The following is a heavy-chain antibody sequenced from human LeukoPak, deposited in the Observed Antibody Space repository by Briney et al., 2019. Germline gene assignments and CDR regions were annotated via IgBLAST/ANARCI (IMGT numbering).Heavy chain of an antibody. J-gene: IGHJ6*02. D-gene: IGHD3-10*01. V-gene: IGHV1-18*01. CDR3: ARDRVWFGEYYYYGMDV. CDR1: TYTFTSYG. CDR2: ISAYNGNT. Sequence: ASVKVSCKASTYTFTSYGISWVRQAPGQGLEWMGWISAYNGNTNYAQKLQGRVTMTTDTSTSTAYMELRSLRSDDTAVYYCARDRVWFGEYYYYGMDVWGQGTTVTVSS.